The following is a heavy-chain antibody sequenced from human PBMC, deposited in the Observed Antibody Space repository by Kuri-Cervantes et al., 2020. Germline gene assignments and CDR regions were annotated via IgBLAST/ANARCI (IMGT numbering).Heavy chain of an antibody. CDR3: ARLITIFGGDAFDI. Sequence: ASVKVSCKASGYTSTSYGISWVRQAPGQGLEWMGWISAYNGNTNYAQKLQGRVTMTTDTSTSTAYMELRSLRSDDTAVYYCARLITIFGGDAFDIWGQGTMVTVSS. J-gene: IGHJ3*02. D-gene: IGHD3-3*01. V-gene: IGHV1-18*01. CDR1: GYTSTSYG. CDR2: ISAYNGNT.